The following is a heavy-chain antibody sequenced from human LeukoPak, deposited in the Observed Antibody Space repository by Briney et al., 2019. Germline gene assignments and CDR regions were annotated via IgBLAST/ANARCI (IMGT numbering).Heavy chain of an antibody. D-gene: IGHD6-19*01. V-gene: IGHV3-23*01. CDR3: AKESVAGSNAFDI. Sequence: GGSLRLSCAASGFSFSSFAMSWVRQAPGKGLEWVSGIGDIFGNAYYAASIEGRFTISRDNSKNTLYLQMNSLRAEDTAVYYCAKESVAGSNAFDIWGQGTMVTVSS. CDR1: GFSFSSFA. CDR2: IGDIFGNA. J-gene: IGHJ3*02.